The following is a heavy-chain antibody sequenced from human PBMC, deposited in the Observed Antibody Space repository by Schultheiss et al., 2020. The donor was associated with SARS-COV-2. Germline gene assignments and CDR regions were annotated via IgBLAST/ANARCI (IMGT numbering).Heavy chain of an antibody. CDR3: ARDDGSYYFDY. D-gene: IGHD1-26*01. V-gene: IGHV1-18*04. CDR2: ISAYNGNT. Sequence: ASVKVSCKASGYTFTSYYMHWVRQAPGQGLEWMGWISAYNGNTNYAQKLQGRVTMTTDTSTSTAYMELRSLRSDDTAVYYCARDDGSYYFDYWGQGTLVTVSS. CDR1: GYTFTSYY. J-gene: IGHJ4*02.